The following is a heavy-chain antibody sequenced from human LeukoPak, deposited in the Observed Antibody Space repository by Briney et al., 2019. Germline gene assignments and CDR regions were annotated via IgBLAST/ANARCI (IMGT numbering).Heavy chain of an antibody. V-gene: IGHV1-8*01. J-gene: IGHJ4*02. CDR2: MNSDSGNT. CDR3: ARGDY. Sequence: ASVKVSCRASGYTFTNYDINWVRQATGQGLEWMGWMNSDSGNTGYGQKFQGRVTLTRDTSISTAYMELSSLRSEDTAVYYCARGDYWGQGTLVTVSS. CDR1: GYTFTNYD.